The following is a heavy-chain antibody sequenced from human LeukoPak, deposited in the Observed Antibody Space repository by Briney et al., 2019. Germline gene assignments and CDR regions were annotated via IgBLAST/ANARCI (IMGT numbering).Heavy chain of an antibody. Sequence: ASVKVSCKASGYTFTDYYMHWVQQAPGKGLEWMGRVDPEDGETIYAEKFQGRVTVTADTSTDTAYMELSSLRSEDTAVYYCATAATVTTRGADYWGQGTLVTVSS. CDR2: VDPEDGET. J-gene: IGHJ4*02. V-gene: IGHV1-69-2*01. CDR3: ATAATVTTRGADY. CDR1: GYTFTDYY. D-gene: IGHD4-17*01.